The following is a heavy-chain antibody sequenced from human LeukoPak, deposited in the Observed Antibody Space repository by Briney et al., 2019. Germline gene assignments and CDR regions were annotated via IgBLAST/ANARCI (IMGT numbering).Heavy chain of an antibody. CDR1: GFTFSDYY. CDR3: ARASPASAAALDY. J-gene: IGHJ4*02. Sequence: GGSLRLSCAASGFTFSDYYMSWIRQAPGKGLEWVSYISSSGSTIYYADSVKGRFTISRDNAKNSLYLQMNSLRAEDTAVYYCARASPASAAALDYWGQGTLVTVSS. CDR2: ISSSGSTI. V-gene: IGHV3-11*04. D-gene: IGHD6-13*01.